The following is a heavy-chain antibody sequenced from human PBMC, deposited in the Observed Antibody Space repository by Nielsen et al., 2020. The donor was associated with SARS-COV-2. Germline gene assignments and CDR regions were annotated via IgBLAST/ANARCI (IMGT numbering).Heavy chain of an antibody. CDR3: ARDIGGYSYGLFDY. Sequence: GESLKISCAASGFTFSDYEINWFRQAPGKGLEWLSYISSSGSTIYYADSVKGRFTISRDNAKNSLYLQMDSLRAEDTAVYYCARDIGGYSYGLFDYWGQGTLVTVSS. D-gene: IGHD5-18*01. J-gene: IGHJ4*02. CDR2: ISSSGSTI. V-gene: IGHV3-48*03. CDR1: GFTFSDYE.